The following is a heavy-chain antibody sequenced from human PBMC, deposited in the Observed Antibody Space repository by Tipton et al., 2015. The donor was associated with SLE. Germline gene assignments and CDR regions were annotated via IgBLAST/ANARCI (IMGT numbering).Heavy chain of an antibody. CDR2: IYFSGSA. Sequence: TLSLTCTVSGGSISSGNYYWSWIRQPPGKGLEWIGYIYFSGSANYNPSLKSRVTISLDTSKNQFSLKLSSVTAADTAVYYCARGSCSGGVCYIDYWGQGTLVTVSS. D-gene: IGHD2-8*02. CDR1: GGSISSGNYY. CDR3: ARGSCSGGVCYIDY. J-gene: IGHJ4*02. V-gene: IGHV4-61*01.